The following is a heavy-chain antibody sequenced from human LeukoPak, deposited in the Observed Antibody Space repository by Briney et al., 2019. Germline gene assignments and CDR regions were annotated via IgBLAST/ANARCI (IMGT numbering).Heavy chain of an antibody. V-gene: IGHV3-48*01. CDR2: ISSSSSTI. CDR3: ARDRSSTDGPYYHYYMDV. Sequence: GGSLRLSCAASGFTFSSYSMNWVRQAPGKGLEWVSYISSSSSTIYYADSVKGRFTISRDNAKNSLYLQMNSLRAEDTAVYYCARDRSSTDGPYYHYYMDVWGKGTTVTVSS. J-gene: IGHJ6*03. D-gene: IGHD5/OR15-5a*01. CDR1: GFTFSSYS.